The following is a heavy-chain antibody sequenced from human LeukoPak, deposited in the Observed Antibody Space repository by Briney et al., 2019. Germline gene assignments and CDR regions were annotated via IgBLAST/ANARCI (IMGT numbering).Heavy chain of an antibody. J-gene: IGHJ4*02. CDR2: LKPDGSEK. D-gene: IGHD1-7*01. V-gene: IGHV3-7*05. CDR3: ASENFGN. CDR1: GFTISSYW. Sequence: PGGSLRLSCAASGFTISSYWMNWVRQAPGKGLEWVANLKPDGSEKFYVDSVWGRFTISRDNAENSLFLQMNSLRAEDTAVYYCASENFGNWGQGTLVTVSS.